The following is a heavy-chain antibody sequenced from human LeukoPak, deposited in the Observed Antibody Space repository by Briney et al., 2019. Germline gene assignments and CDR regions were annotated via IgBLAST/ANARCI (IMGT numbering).Heavy chain of an antibody. Sequence: SETLSLTCAVSGYSISSGYYWGWIRQPPGKGLEWIGSIYHSGSTYYNPSLKSRVTISVDTSKNQFSLKLSSVTAADTAVYYCARRVGYYGAELSFDYWGQGTLVTVSS. CDR1: GYSISSGYY. D-gene: IGHD4-17*01. CDR2: IYHSGST. V-gene: IGHV4-38-2*01. J-gene: IGHJ4*02. CDR3: ARRVGYYGAELSFDY.